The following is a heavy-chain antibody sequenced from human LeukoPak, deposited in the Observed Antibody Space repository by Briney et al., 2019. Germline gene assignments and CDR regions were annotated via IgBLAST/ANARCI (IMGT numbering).Heavy chain of an antibody. D-gene: IGHD3-10*01. CDR1: GYTFTGYY. V-gene: IGHV1-2*02. CDR2: INPYSYGT. Sequence: ASVKVSCKASGYTFTGYYIHWVRQAPGQGLEWMGWINPYSYGTNYAQKFQGRVTMTWDTSISTAYMFLSSLRSDDTAVYYCARLSGVRGRDFQHWGQGTLVTVSS. CDR3: ARLSGVRGRDFQH. J-gene: IGHJ1*01.